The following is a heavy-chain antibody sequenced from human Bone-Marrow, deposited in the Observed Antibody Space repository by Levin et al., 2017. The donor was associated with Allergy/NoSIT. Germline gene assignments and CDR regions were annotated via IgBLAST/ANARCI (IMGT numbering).Heavy chain of an antibody. CDR1: DFSISSGHY. D-gene: IGHD3-3*01. CDR2: IYQSGNT. Sequence: PGGSLRLSCDVSDFSISSGHYWGWIRQPPGKGLEWIGSIYQSGNTYYNPSLKSRVTISADTSKNQLSLKLSSVTATDTAIYYCARVDRYDFQFDYWGQGTLVTVSS. J-gene: IGHJ4*02. V-gene: IGHV4-38-2*01. CDR3: ARVDRYDFQFDY.